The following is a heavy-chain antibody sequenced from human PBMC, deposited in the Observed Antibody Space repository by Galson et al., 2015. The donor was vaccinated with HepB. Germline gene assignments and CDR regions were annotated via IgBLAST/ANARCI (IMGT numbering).Heavy chain of an antibody. CDR2: IYYSGST. Sequence: LSLTCTVSGGSISSSSYYWGWIRQPPGKGLEWIGSIYYSGSTYYNPSLKSRVTISVDTSKNQFSLKLSSVTAADTAVYYCARRPSRDGYNYHAFDIWGQGTMVTVSS. V-gene: IGHV4-39*01. CDR3: ARRPSRDGYNYHAFDI. CDR1: GGSISSSSYY. J-gene: IGHJ3*02. D-gene: IGHD5-24*01.